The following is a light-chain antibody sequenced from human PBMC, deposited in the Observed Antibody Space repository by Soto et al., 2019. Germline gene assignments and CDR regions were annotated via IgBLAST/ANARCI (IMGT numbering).Light chain of an antibody. CDR3: QQFGSSVYT. V-gene: IGKV3-20*01. J-gene: IGKJ2*01. CDR2: DAS. CDR1: QSVSSSY. Sequence: EIVLTQSPGTLSLSPGERATLSCRASQSVSSSYLAWYQQKPGQAPRLLIYDASSRATGIPDRFSGSGSGTDFTSTISRLEPEDFAVYYCQQFGSSVYTFGPGTKVEIK.